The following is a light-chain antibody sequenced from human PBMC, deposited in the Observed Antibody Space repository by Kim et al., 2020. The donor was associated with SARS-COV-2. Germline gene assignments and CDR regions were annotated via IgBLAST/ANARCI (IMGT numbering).Light chain of an antibody. CDR2: EVS. CDR1: SSDVSGYNY. J-gene: IGLJ2*01. V-gene: IGLV2-8*01. Sequence: SVTISCTGTSSDVSGYNYVARYQQHPGKAPKLIIYEVSKRPSGVPDRFSGSKSGNTASLTVSALQAEDEADYYCSSYAGSNNHVVFGGGTQLTVL. CDR3: SSYAGSNNHVV.